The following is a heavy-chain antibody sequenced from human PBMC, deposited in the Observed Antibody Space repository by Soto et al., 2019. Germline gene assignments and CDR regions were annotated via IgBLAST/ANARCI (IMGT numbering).Heavy chain of an antibody. CDR2: IYPGDSDT. J-gene: IGHJ4*02. Sequence: EVQLVQSGAEARKPGESLKISCKGSGYIFASYWIGWVRQMPGKGLEWMGIIYPGDSDTRYSPSFQGQVTISADKSISTAYLQWSSLKASDTAMYYCARGFGILRGVITVSDYWGQGTLVTVSS. V-gene: IGHV5-51*01. CDR3: ARGFGILRGVITVSDY. D-gene: IGHD3-10*01. CDR1: GYIFASYW.